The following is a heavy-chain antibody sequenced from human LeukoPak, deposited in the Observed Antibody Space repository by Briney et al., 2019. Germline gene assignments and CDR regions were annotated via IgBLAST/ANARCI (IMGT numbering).Heavy chain of an antibody. Sequence: PGGSLRLSCTASGFTFGDYAMSWFRQPPGKGLEWVGFIRSRAYGGTTDYAASVKGRFTISRDDSKSIAYLQVNSLKTEDTAVYYCAKDVGKWESLHFFDYWGQGTLVTVSS. D-gene: IGHD1-26*01. CDR1: GFTFGDYA. V-gene: IGHV3-49*03. CDR2: IRSRAYGGTT. J-gene: IGHJ4*02. CDR3: AKDVGKWESLHFFDY.